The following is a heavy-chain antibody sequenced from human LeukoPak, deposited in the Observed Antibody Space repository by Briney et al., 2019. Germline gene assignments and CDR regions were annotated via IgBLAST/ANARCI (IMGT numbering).Heavy chain of an antibody. J-gene: IGHJ4*02. CDR3: ARLLDGAGITY. Sequence: GGSLRLSCAASGFTFSDYYMSWIRQAPGKGLEWVSYISSSSSYTNYADSVKGRFTISRDNAKNSLYLQMNSLRAEDTAVYYCARLLDGAGITYWGQGTLVTVSS. D-gene: IGHD1-1*01. CDR2: ISSSSSYT. CDR1: GFTFSDYY. V-gene: IGHV3-11*03.